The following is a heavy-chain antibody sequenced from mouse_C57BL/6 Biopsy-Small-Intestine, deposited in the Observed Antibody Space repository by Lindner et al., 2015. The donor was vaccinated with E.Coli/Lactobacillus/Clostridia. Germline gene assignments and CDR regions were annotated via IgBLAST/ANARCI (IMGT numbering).Heavy chain of an antibody. D-gene: IGHD2-3*01. V-gene: IGHV2-6*01. J-gene: IGHJ3*01. CDR3: ACARGDGSLAY. CDR2: IWTLGNT. Sequence: VQLQESGPGLVAPSQSLSITCTVSGFSLTSFGVDWVRQSPGKGLEWLGVIWTLGNTNYNSALKSRLSITKDNSKSQVFLKMDSLQTDDTAIYYCACARGDGSLAYWGQGTLVTVSA. CDR1: GFSLTSFG.